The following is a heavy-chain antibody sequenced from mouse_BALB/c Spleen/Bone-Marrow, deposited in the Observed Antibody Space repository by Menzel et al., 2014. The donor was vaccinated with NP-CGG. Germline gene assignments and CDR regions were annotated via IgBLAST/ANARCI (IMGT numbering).Heavy chain of an antibody. Sequence: LVESGPELEKPGASVKISCKASGYSFTGYNMNWVKQSNGKSLEWIGDIDPYCGGTSYNQKLKDKATLTVDKSSSTAYTQLKSLTSEDSAVYYCAISVSLRAMDYWGQGTSVTVSS. V-gene: IGHV1-39*01. D-gene: IGHD1-1*01. CDR3: AISVSLRAMDY. J-gene: IGHJ4*01. CDR2: IDPYCGGT. CDR1: GYSFTGYN.